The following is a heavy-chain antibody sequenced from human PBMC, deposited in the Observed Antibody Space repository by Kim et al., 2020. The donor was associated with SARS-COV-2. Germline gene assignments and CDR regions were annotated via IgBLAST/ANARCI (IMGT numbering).Heavy chain of an antibody. J-gene: IGHJ4*02. V-gene: IGHV4-39*01. D-gene: IGHD1-7*01. Sequence: SETLSLTCTVSGAAISSSAYHWGWIRQSPGEGLEWIGTFSYSVNTFYNPSLKSRATIIVDTSKNQFSLKLSSVTAADTAVYYCAGRETTYGGWFDYWGQG. CDR3: AGRETTYGGWFDY. CDR2: FSYSVNT. CDR1: GAAISSSAYH.